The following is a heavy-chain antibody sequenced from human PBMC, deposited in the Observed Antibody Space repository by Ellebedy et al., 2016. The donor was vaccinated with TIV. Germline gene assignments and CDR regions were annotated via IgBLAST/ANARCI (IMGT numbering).Heavy chain of an antibody. Sequence: SETLSLTCAVYGGSFSGYYWSWIRKPPGKGLEWIGEINHSGSTNYNPSLKSRVTISVDTSKNQFSLKLSYVTAADTAVYYCARTRYYYDSSGYRQYYFDYWGQGTLVTVSS. CDR3: ARTRYYYDSSGYRQYYFDY. D-gene: IGHD3-22*01. CDR1: GGSFSGYY. CDR2: INHSGST. J-gene: IGHJ4*02. V-gene: IGHV4-34*01.